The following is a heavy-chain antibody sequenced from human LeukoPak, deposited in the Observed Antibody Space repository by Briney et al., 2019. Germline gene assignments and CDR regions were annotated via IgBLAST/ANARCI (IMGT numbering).Heavy chain of an antibody. Sequence: GGSLRLSCTASGFTFSDYDMDWVCLAPGRGLEWGSSISGRSSHMYYTDSAKGRFTISRDNAKNSLYLQMNSLRAEDTAVYYCARAFPPLRTSAAGDFWGQGTLVTVSS. CDR1: GFTFSDYD. CDR3: ARAFPPLRTSAAGDF. CDR2: ISGRSSHM. V-gene: IGHV3-21*06. D-gene: IGHD6-25*01. J-gene: IGHJ4*02.